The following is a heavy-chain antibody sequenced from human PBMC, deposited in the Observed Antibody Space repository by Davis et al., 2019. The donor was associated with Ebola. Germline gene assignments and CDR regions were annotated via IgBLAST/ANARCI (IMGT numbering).Heavy chain of an antibody. Sequence: SQTLSLTCPVSGGSISSSDYHWGWIRQPPGKGLEWTGSIYYTGSTYYNPSLKSRVTISVDTSKNQFSLKLSSVTAADTAVYYCARDIVVVPAANPGYYGMDVWGKGTTVTVSS. V-gene: IGHV4-39*02. CDR1: GGSISSSDYH. D-gene: IGHD2-2*01. CDR2: IYYTGST. CDR3: ARDIVVVPAANPGYYGMDV. J-gene: IGHJ6*04.